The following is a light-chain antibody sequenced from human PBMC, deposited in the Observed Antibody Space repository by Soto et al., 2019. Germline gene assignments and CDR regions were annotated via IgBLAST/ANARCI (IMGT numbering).Light chain of an antibody. J-gene: IGKJ4*01. Sequence: DIQMTQSPSTLSASVGDRVTITCRASQSISSWLAWYQQTPGKAPKLLIYDASSLESGVPSRFSGSGSGTEFTLTISSLQPDDFATYYCQQYNSYSPTFGGGTKVEIK. CDR3: QQYNSYSPT. V-gene: IGKV1-5*01. CDR2: DAS. CDR1: QSISSW.